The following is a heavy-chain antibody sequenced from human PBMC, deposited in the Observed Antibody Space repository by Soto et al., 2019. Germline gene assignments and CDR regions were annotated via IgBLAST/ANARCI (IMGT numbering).Heavy chain of an antibody. CDR1: GGTFSSYA. CDR3: AKALSIMGLLTLFHFGY. V-gene: IGHV1-69*13. J-gene: IGHJ4*02. CDR2: IIPIFGTA. D-gene: IGHD2-21*01. Sequence: SVKVSCKASGGTFSSYAISWVRQAPGQGLEWMGGIIPIFGTANYAQKFQGRVTITADESTSTAYMELSSLRSEDMAVYYCAKALSIMGLLTLFHFGYWGQGNLVTLSS.